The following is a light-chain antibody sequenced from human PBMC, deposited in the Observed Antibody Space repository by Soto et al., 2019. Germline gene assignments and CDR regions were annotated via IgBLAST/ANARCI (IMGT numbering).Light chain of an antibody. CDR1: RSDVGGYNY. CDR3: TSYTSSSTVL. Sequence: QSVLTQPASVSGSPGQSITISCTGTRSDVGGYNYVSWYQQHPGKAPKLMIYDVSNRPSGISNRFSGSKSGNTASLTIFGLQAEDEADYYCTSYTSSSTVLFGGGTQLTVL. CDR2: DVS. J-gene: IGLJ3*02. V-gene: IGLV2-14*01.